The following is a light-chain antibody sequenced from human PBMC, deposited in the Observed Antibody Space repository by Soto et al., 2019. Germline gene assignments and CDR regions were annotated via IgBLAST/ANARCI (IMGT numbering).Light chain of an antibody. CDR1: GNDVGGYTF. Sequence: QSVLTQPASVSGSPGQSISISCTGTGNDVGGYTFVSWYQQHPDKVPKLVIFDVNRRPSGVSDRFSGSKSVNAASLTISGLQAEDEADYYCCSYRATTTYVFGTGTKVTVL. J-gene: IGLJ1*01. V-gene: IGLV2-14*03. CDR3: CSYRATTTYV. CDR2: DVN.